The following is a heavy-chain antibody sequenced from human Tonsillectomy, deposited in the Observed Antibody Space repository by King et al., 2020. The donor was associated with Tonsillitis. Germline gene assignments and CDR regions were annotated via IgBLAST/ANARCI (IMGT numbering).Heavy chain of an antibody. CDR2: ISGDGGRT. V-gene: IGHV3-43*02. J-gene: IGHJ4*02. CDR1: GFIFDDYA. Sequence: EQLVQSGGGVVQPGGSLRLSCAASGFIFDDYAMHWVRQAPGKGLEWVSLISGDGGRTYSADSVKGRLTSSRDNSKNSLYLQMNSLITEDTALYYCAKDRAASVLNFFDYWGQGTLVTVSS. D-gene: IGHD2-15*01. CDR3: AKDRAASVLNFFDY.